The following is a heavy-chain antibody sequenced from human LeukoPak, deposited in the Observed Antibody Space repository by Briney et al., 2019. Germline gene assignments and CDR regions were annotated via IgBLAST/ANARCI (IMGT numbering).Heavy chain of an antibody. CDR2: ISPYIGNT. CDR3: ARFTPRLSREKFDY. D-gene: IGHD3-3*02. J-gene: IGHJ4*02. Sequence: GASVKVSCKASGYTFTTYAMNWVRQAPGQRLEWMGWISPYIGNTYYSQKLQGRVTMTTDTSTTTAYMELRSLRSDDTGVYYCARFTPRLSREKFDYWGQGTLVTVSS. CDR1: GYTFTTYA. V-gene: IGHV1-18*01.